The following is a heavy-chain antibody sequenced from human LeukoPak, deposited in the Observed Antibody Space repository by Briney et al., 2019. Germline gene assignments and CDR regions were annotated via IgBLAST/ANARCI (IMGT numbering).Heavy chain of an antibody. CDR3: ARGYALYSGRYIDFDY. CDR2: FNPNNGGT. Sequence: ASVKVPCKASGYTFTGHYMHWVRQSPGQRLEWMGWFNPNNGGTNYAQKFQGRVTMTRDTSISTAYMELSRLSSDDTAVYYCARGYALYSGRYIDFDYWGQGTLVTVSS. CDR1: GYTFTGHY. V-gene: IGHV1-2*02. D-gene: IGHD1-26*01. J-gene: IGHJ4*02.